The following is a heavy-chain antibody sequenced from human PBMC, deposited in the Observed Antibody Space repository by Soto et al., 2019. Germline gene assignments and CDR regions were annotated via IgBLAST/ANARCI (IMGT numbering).Heavy chain of an antibody. V-gene: IGHV4-30-2*01. CDR1: GGSISSGGYS. D-gene: IGHD2-2*01. CDR3: ARVGNPTEPDSRWGPYAC. CDR2: IYHSGST. Sequence: TLSLTCAVSGGSISSGGYSWSWIRQPPGKGLEWIGYIYHSGSTYYNPSLKSRVTISVDRSKNQFSLKLSSVTAADTAVYYCARVGNPTEPDSRWGPYACWGQGTLVTVSS. J-gene: IGHJ4*02.